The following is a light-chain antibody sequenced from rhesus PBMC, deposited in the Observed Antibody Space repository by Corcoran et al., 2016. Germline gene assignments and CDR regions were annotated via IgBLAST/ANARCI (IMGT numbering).Light chain of an antibody. CDR3: LQAMDFPFT. V-gene: IGKV2-72*01. CDR1: QTLSHNNGHTY. CDR2: GGS. Sequence: DIVLTQTPLSLPITHGEPASISCRSSQTLSHNNGHTYLHWFLQKPGPSPQLLIYGGSPRASGVPDRFSGSGSGTNFTLRINKLESDDACLYYCLQAMDFPFTFGPGTKLDIK. J-gene: IGKJ3*01.